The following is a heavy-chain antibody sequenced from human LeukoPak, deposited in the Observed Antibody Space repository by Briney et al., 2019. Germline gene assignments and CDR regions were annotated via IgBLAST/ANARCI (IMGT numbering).Heavy chain of an antibody. CDR2: IYYSGRT. V-gene: IGHV4-59*11. CDR1: GGSLSSHS. D-gene: IGHD3-10*01. J-gene: IGHJ4*02. CDR3: ASDYGSGSYRFDF. Sequence: PSETLSLTCTVSGGSLSSHSWSWIRQPPGKGLEWIGYIYYSGRTIYNPSLKSRVTMSLDTSKNQFSLKLSSVTAADTAVYYCASDYGSGSYRFDFWGQGTLVSVSS.